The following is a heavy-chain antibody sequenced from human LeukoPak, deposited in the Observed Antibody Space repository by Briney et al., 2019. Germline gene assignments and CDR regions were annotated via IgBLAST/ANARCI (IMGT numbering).Heavy chain of an antibody. D-gene: IGHD3-3*01. CDR3: AKDLARFFGY. CDR1: GFTFSSYA. V-gene: IGHV3-23*01. Sequence: GGSLRLSCAVSGFTFSSYAMSWVRQAPGKGLERVSAISGSGGSTYYADSVKGRFTISRDNSKNTLYLQMNSLRAEDTAVYYCAKDLARFFGYWGQGTLVTVSS. CDR2: ISGSGGST. J-gene: IGHJ4*02.